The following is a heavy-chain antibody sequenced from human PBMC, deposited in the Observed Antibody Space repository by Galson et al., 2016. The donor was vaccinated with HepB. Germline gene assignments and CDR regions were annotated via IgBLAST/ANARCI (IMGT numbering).Heavy chain of an antibody. V-gene: IGHV1-18*01. J-gene: IGHJ4*02. CDR1: GYTFKNYD. Sequence: SVKVSCKASGYTFKNYDISWVRQAPGQGLEWMGWISGYNGNTKYAQKFQGRVTMTTDTYTSTAYMELRSLRSDDTAVYYCARDYDVLIGYYIDLDYFDYWGQGTQVTVSS. CDR3: ARDYDVLIGYYIDLDYFDY. CDR2: ISGYNGNT. D-gene: IGHD3-9*01.